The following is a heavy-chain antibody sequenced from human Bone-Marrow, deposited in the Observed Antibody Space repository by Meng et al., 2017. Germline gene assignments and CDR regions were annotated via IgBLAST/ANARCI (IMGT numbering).Heavy chain of an antibody. V-gene: IGHV4-4*02. CDR2: IYHSGST. D-gene: IGHD6-19*01. Sequence: SETLSLTCAVSGGSISSSNWWSWVRQPPGKGLDWIGGIYHSGSTNYNPSLKSRVPISVDKSTNQFSLKLSSVPAADTAVYYCASYSSGWYGIWFDPWGQGTLVTVSS. CDR3: ASYSSGWYGIWFDP. CDR1: GGSISSSNW. J-gene: IGHJ5*02.